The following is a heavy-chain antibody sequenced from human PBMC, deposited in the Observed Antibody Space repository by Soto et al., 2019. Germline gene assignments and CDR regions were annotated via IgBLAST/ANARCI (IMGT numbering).Heavy chain of an antibody. CDR1: GDTFNSYV. J-gene: IGHJ4*01. Sequence: QVQVVQSGAEVKRPGSSVKVSCESSGDTFNSYVISWVRQAPGQGLEWMGGIIPIIRVTHYAQKFQGRVTIGALSSTGTDYMELTTLEFEDTALYYCAREPLGAKGAVYCGHGTLVTVSS. D-gene: IGHD3-16*01. CDR3: AREPLGAKGAVY. V-gene: IGHV1-69*17. CDR2: IIPIIRVT.